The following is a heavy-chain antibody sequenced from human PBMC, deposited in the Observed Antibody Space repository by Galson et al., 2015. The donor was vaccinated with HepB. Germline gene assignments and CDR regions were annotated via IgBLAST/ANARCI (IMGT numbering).Heavy chain of an antibody. CDR3: ARDPYCGGDCSFDY. J-gene: IGHJ4*02. Sequence: SLRLSCAVSGFTFSNYGMHWVRQAPGKGLEWVAVISFDGSSKYYADSVKGRFTISRDNSKNTLYLQMNSLRAEDTAVYYCARDPYCGGDCSFDYWGQGTLVTVSS. CDR1: GFTFSNYG. D-gene: IGHD2-21*01. V-gene: IGHV3-30*03. CDR2: ISFDGSSK.